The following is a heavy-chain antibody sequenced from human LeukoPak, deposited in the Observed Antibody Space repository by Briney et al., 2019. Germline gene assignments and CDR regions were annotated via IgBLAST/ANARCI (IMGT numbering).Heavy chain of an antibody. CDR2: INHSGST. D-gene: IGHD6-19*01. CDR3: ASLSGWGPLGYYGMDV. Sequence: PSETLSLTCAVYGGSFSGYYWSWIRQPPGKGLEWIGEINHSGSTNYNPSLKSRVTISVDTSKNQFSLKLSSVTAADTAVYYCASLSGWGPLGYYGMDVWGQGTTVTVSS. V-gene: IGHV4-34*01. CDR1: GGSFSGYY. J-gene: IGHJ6*02.